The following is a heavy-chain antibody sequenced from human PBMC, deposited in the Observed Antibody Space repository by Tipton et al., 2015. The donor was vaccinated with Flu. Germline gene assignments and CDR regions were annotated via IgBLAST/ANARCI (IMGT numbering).Heavy chain of an antibody. J-gene: IGHJ4*02. CDR1: GGSISGYY. CDR2: IYYSGST. D-gene: IGHD3-10*01. V-gene: IGHV4-59*01. Sequence: TLSLTCTVSGGSISGYYWTWIRQPPGKGLEWIGYIYYSGSTNYNPSLKSRVTISVDTSKNQFSLKLSSVTAADTAAYYCARSPSYSGSGNYPYYFDFWGQGTLVTVSS. CDR3: ARSPSYSGSGNYPYYFDF.